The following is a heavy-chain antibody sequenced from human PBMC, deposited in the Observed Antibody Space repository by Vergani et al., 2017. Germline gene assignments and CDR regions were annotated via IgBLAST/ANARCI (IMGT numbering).Heavy chain of an antibody. CDR2: ISAYNGNT. CDR3: ARDECSSTSCYLDWFDP. Sequence: QVQLVQSGAEVKKPGASVKVSCKASGFTFTSYDINWVRQAPGQGLEWMGWISAYNGNTNYAQKLQGRVTMTTDTSTSTAYMELRSLRSDDTAVYYCARDECSSTSCYLDWFDPWGQGTLVTVSS. V-gene: IGHV1-18*01. J-gene: IGHJ5*02. D-gene: IGHD2-2*01. CDR1: GFTFTSYD.